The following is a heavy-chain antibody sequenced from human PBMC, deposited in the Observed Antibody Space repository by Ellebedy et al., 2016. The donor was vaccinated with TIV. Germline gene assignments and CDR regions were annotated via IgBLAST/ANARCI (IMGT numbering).Heavy chain of an antibody. CDR3: ARVGHSSSYDWFDP. CDR1: GFTFSSYG. J-gene: IGHJ5*02. Sequence: GESLKISXAASGFTFSSYGMHWVRQAPGKGLEWVAVISYDGSNKYYADSVKGRFTISRDNSKNTLYLQMNSLRAEDTAVYYCARVGHSSSYDWFDPWGQGTLVTVSS. V-gene: IGHV3-30*03. D-gene: IGHD6-6*01. CDR2: ISYDGSNK.